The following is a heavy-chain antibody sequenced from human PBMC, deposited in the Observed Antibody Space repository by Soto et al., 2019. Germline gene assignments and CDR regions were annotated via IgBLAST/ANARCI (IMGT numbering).Heavy chain of an antibody. CDR2: ISASGGST. Sequence: GGSLRLSCAASGFTSDSFAMTWVRQAPGKGLEWVSAISASGGSTFYADSVKGLFTISRDSSKNTLYLQMNSLRAEDTAVYYCARGAVMPDSWGQGTLVTVSS. D-gene: IGHD3-16*01. J-gene: IGHJ4*02. V-gene: IGHV3-23*01. CDR1: GFTSDSFA. CDR3: ARGAVMPDS.